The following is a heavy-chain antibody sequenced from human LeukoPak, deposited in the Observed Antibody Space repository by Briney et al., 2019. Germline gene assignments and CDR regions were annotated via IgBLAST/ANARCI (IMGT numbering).Heavy chain of an antibody. CDR3: ARDLSFSSGYPDWYFDL. CDR1: GYTFTSYG. Sequence: SVKVSCKASGYTFTSYGISWVRQAPGQGLEWMGGIIPIFGTANYAQKFQGRVTITADKSTSTAYMELSSLRSEDTAVYYCARDLSFSSGYPDWYFDLWGRGTLVTVSS. V-gene: IGHV1-69*06. J-gene: IGHJ2*01. CDR2: IIPIFGTA. D-gene: IGHD3-22*01.